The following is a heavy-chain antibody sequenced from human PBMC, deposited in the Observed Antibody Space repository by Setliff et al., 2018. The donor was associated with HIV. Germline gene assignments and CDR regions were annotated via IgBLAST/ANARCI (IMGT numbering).Heavy chain of an antibody. CDR2: IYYSGTT. Sequence: PSETLSLTCTVSGASVNSNNYYWGWIRQPPGKGLEWIASIYYSGTTYYNPSLKSRVTISIDTSKNQFSLKLSSVTAADTAVYYCARDSMYRSGWYGWYFDLWGRGTLVTVS. CDR1: GASVNSNNYY. D-gene: IGHD6-19*01. V-gene: IGHV4-39*07. J-gene: IGHJ2*01. CDR3: ARDSMYRSGWYGWYFDL.